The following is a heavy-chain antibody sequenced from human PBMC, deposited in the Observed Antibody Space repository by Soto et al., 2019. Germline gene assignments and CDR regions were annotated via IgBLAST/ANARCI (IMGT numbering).Heavy chain of an antibody. CDR3: ARIVPCPEVGVGP. CDR1: GYTFSNYG. J-gene: IGHJ5*02. D-gene: IGHD2-2*01. V-gene: IGHV1-18*01. CDR2: ISLYSDGT. Sequence: ASVKVSCKTSGYTFSNYGITWVRQAPGQPLEWLGWISLYSDGTNYAQKFQGRVSMTTDTSTTTAYMELRSLRSDDTAVYYCARIVPCPEVGVGPWGQGPMVTVSS.